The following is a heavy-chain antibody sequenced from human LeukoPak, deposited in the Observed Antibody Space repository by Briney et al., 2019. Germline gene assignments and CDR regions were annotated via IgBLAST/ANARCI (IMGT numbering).Heavy chain of an antibody. D-gene: IGHD2-21*02. CDR1: GGSISSYY. Sequence: SETLSLTCTVSGGSISSYYWSWIRQPPGKGLEWIGYIYNSGSTNYNPSLKSRVTMSVDTSKKQFSLKLSSVTAADTAVYYCVIGDWRFDYWGQGTLVTVSS. CDR3: VIGDWRFDY. J-gene: IGHJ4*02. CDR2: IYNSGST. V-gene: IGHV4-59*01.